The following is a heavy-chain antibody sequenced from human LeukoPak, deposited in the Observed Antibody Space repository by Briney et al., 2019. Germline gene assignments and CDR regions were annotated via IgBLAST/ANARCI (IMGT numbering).Heavy chain of an antibody. CDR3: ARDLSSSSWFRRGAFDY. Sequence: GGSLRLSCAASGFTFSSYAMSWVRQAPGKGLEWVSAISVSGGSTYYADSVEGRFTISRDNSKNSLYLQMNSLRAEDTAVYYCARDLSSSSWFRRGAFDYWGQGTLVTVSS. CDR1: GFTFSSYA. D-gene: IGHD6-13*01. J-gene: IGHJ4*02. CDR2: ISVSGGST. V-gene: IGHV3-23*01.